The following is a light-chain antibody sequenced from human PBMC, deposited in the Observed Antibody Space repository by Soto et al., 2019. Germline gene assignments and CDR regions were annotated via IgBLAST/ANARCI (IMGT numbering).Light chain of an antibody. CDR3: QHYDSSST. V-gene: IGKV1-5*01. CDR1: QSVSSY. Sequence: IQMTHSPSTLSASIGDRVVLTFRASQSVSSYLAWYQQKPGKAPRLLIYDASILDNGVPSRFSGSGSGTEFTLTISSLQPDDFARYYCQHYDSSSTFGGGTKVDIK. CDR2: DAS. J-gene: IGKJ4*02.